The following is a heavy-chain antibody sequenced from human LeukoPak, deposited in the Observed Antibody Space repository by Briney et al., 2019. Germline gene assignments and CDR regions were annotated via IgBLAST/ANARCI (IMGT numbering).Heavy chain of an antibody. CDR3: AKGGDHLAYYYYYYMDV. D-gene: IGHD4-17*01. CDR1: GFTFSSYA. J-gene: IGHJ6*03. V-gene: IGHV3-30*04. CDR2: ISYDGSNK. Sequence: GRSLRLSCAASGFTFSSYAMHWVRQAPGKGLEWVAVISYDGSNKYYADSVKGRFTISSDNSKNTLYLQMNSLRAEDTAVYYCAKGGDHLAYYYYYYMDVWGKGTTVTVSS.